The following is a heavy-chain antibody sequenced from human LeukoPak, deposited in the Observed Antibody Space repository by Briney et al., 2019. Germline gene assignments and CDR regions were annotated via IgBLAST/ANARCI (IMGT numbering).Heavy chain of an antibody. Sequence: PGRSLRLSCAASGFTFSSYVMHWVRQAPGKGLEWVAFISYDGSNKYYADSVRGRFTISRDNSKNTLYLQMNSLRGEDTAVYYCARRAGAYSHPYDYWGQGTLVTVSS. J-gene: IGHJ4*02. V-gene: IGHV3-30*04. CDR1: GFTFSSYV. CDR3: ARRAGAYSHPYDY. CDR2: ISYDGSNK. D-gene: IGHD4/OR15-4a*01.